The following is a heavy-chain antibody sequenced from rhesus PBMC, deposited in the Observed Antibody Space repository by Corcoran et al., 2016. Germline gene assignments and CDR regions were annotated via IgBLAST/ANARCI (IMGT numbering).Heavy chain of an antibody. V-gene: IGHV2-174*01. D-gene: IGHD3-3*01. J-gene: IGHJ5-1*01. CDR1: GFSLTTSGKG. Sequence: QVTLKESGPALVKPTQTLTLTCTFSGFSLTTSGKGVGWIGQPPGKALEWLALIYWDDDKRYSTSLKSRLTISKDTSKNQVVLTMTNMDPVDTATYYCARGHYYNIWTGFDVWGPGVLVTVSS. CDR3: ARGHYYNIWTGFDV. CDR2: IYWDDDK.